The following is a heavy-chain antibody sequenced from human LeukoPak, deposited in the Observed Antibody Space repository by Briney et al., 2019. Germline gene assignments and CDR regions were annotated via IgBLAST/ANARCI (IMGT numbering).Heavy chain of an antibody. V-gene: IGHV4-4*07. Sequence: GSLRLSCAASGFTVSSNYMSWIRQPAGKGLEWIGRIYTSGSTNYNPSLKSRVTMSVDTSKNQFSLKLSSVTAADTAVYYCARDNRYSGSPSDYWGQGTLVTVSS. J-gene: IGHJ4*02. CDR3: ARDNRYSGSPSDY. D-gene: IGHD1-26*01. CDR1: GFTVSSNY. CDR2: IYTSGST.